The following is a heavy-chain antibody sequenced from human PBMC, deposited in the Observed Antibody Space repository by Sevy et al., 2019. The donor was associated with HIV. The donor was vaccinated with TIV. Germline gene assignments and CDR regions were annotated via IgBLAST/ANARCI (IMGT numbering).Heavy chain of an antibody. CDR3: AQEDLDFWSGHYRRGPRGNFDY. Sequence: GGYLRLSCTASGFTFSSYAMSWVRQAPGKGLEWISAISGSGGSTYYADSVKGRFTISRDNSKNTLYLQMNSLRDEDSAVYYCAQEDLDFWSGHYRRGPRGNFDYWGQGTLVTVSS. CDR1: GFTFSSYA. J-gene: IGHJ4*02. V-gene: IGHV3-23*01. CDR2: ISGSGGST. D-gene: IGHD3-3*01.